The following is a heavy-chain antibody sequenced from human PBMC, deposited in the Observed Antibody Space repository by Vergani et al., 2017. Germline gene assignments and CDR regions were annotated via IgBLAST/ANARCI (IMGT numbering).Heavy chain of an antibody. J-gene: IGHJ4*02. V-gene: IGHV1-46*01. CDR2: INPSGGST. CDR1: GYTFTSYY. D-gene: IGHD3-10*01. Sequence: QVQLVQSGAEVKKPGASVKVSCKASGYTFTSYYMHWVRQAPGQGLEWMGIINPSGGSTSYAQKFQGRVTMTRDTSTSTVYMELSSLRSEDTAVYYCARDLGRFGELLRVLVYWGQGTLVTVSS. CDR3: ARDLGRFGELLRVLVY.